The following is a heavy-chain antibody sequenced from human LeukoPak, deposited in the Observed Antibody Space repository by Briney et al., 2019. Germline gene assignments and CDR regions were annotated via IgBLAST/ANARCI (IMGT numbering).Heavy chain of an antibody. CDR3: VRDRAVSPFPPDAFDM. D-gene: IGHD4-17*01. V-gene: IGHV3-74*01. Sequence: GGSLRLSCAASGFTFSNYWMHWVRQAPGKGLVWVSRINSDGRSTKYADSVKGRFTISRDNAKNTLYLQMNSLRAEDTAVYYCVRDRAVSPFPPDAFDMWGQGAMVTVAS. CDR1: GFTFSNYW. CDR2: INSDGRST. J-gene: IGHJ3*02.